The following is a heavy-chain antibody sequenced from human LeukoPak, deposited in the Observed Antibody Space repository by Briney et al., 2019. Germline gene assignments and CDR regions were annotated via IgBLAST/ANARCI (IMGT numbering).Heavy chain of an antibody. D-gene: IGHD5-12*01. CDR1: GFTFSSYW. V-gene: IGHV3-7*01. CDR3: ARDLHHNSGYDAIDY. CDR2: IKQDGSEK. J-gene: IGHJ4*02. Sequence: GGSLRLSCAASGFTFSSYWMSWVRQAPGKGLEWVANIKQDGSEKYYVDSVKGRFTISRDNAKDSLYLQMNSLRAEDTAVYYCARDLHHNSGYDAIDYWGQGTLVTVSS.